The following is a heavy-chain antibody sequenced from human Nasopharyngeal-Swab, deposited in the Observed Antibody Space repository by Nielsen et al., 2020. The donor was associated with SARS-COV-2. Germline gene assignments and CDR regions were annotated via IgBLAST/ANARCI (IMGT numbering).Heavy chain of an antibody. D-gene: IGHD6-19*01. CDR2: AGGNDGST. V-gene: IGHV3-23*01. Sequence: GASLELCWAGCGFGFSAFAMSWVRQAPGKGLEWVSAAGGNDGSTFYADSVRGRFTISRDNSKNTLYLQMNSLRAEDTALYYCAKKYGTRGWYVGLDYWGQGTQVTVSS. J-gene: IGHJ4*02. CDR3: AKKYGTRGWYVGLDY. CDR1: GFGFSAFA.